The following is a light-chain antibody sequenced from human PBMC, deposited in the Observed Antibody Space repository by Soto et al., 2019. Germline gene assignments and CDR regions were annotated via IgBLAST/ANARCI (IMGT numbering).Light chain of an antibody. CDR3: QQYITYPYA. CDR1: QSTSTW. CDR2: EGS. V-gene: IGKV1-5*03. J-gene: IGKJ1*01. Sequence: DIQMTQSPSTLSASVGDRVTITCRASQSTSTWLAWYQQRPGKTPKLLISEGSKLESGVPSRFSGSGSGTEFTLTISSLQPDDFATYYCQQYITYPYAFGQGTKVEIK.